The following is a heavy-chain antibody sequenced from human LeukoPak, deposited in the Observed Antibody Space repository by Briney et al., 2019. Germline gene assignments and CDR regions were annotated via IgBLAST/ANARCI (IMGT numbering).Heavy chain of an antibody. CDR1: GGSISSGSYY. J-gene: IGHJ6*03. Sequence: SETLSLTCTASGGSISSGSYYWSWIRPPAGKGLEWIGRIYTSGSTNYNPSLKSRVTISVDTTKNQFSLKLSSVTAADTAVYYCARVGYCSSTSCYLPKYYYYMDVWGKGTTVTVSS. D-gene: IGHD2-2*01. CDR3: ARVGYCSSTSCYLPKYYYYMDV. V-gene: IGHV4-61*02. CDR2: IYTSGST.